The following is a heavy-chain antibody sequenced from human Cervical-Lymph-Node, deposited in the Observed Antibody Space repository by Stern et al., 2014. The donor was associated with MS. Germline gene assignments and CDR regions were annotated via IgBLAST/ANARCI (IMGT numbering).Heavy chain of an antibody. V-gene: IGHV3-74*01. CDR2: INSDGSST. J-gene: IGHJ5*02. CDR1: GFTFSSDW. Sequence: EVQLVESGGGLVQPGGSLRLSCAASGFTFSSDWMHWVRQAQGKGLEWVSRINSDGSSTSYADSVKGRFTISRDNAKNTLYLQMNSLRAEDTAVYYCARRVLNWFDPWGQGTLVTVSS. CDR3: ARRVLNWFDP.